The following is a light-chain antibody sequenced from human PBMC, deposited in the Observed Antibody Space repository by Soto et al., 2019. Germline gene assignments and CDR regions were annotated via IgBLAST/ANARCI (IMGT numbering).Light chain of an antibody. CDR1: QGISSS. CDR3: QEYHSPPFT. CDR2: AAS. Sequence: DIQMTQSPSSLYASVGDTVTITCRASQGISSSLAWYQQKAGKVPDLLIYAASTLQSGVPSHFSGSGSGRDFTLTISSLQPEDVATYYCQEYHSPPFTFVPGTRVEI. V-gene: IGKV1-27*01. J-gene: IGKJ3*01.